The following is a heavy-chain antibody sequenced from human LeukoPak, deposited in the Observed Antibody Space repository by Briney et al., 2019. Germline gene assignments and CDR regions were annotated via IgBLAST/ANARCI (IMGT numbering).Heavy chain of an antibody. D-gene: IGHD4-17*01. J-gene: IGHJ4*02. CDR1: GFTFSSYA. CDR2: ISGSGEFT. CDR3: AKVGYGDLDH. V-gene: IGHV3-23*01. Sequence: GGSLRLSCAASGFTFSSYAMTWVRQAPGKGLEWVSSISGSGEFTDYADSMKGRFTISRDNPENTVYLQMSSLRVDDTATYFCAKVGYGDLDHWGQGVLVPVSS.